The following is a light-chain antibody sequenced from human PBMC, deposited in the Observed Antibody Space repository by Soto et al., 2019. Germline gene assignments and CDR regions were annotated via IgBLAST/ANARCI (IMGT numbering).Light chain of an antibody. CDR2: AAS. V-gene: IGKV1-39*01. Sequence: DIQITQSPSSLSASAGDRVTLTCRASQSISSYLNWYQQKPGKAPKLLIYAASSLQSGVPSRFSGSGSGTDFTLTISSLQPEDFATYYCQQSYSTPQFGQGTKVDI. J-gene: IGKJ1*01. CDR3: QQSYSTPQ. CDR1: QSISSY.